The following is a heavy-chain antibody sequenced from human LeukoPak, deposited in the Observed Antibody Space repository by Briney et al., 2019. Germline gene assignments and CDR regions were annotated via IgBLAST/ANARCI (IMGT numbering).Heavy chain of an antibody. CDR2: ISSSGSTI. CDR1: GFTFSSYA. CDR3: ARQTWIQLWPYYYYYMDV. D-gene: IGHD5-18*01. Sequence: PGGSQRLSCAASGFTFSSYAMSWVRQAPGKGLEWVSYISSSGSTIYYADSVKGRFTISRDNAKNSLYLQMNSLRAEDTAVYYCARQTWIQLWPYYYYYMDVWGKGTTVTVSS. V-gene: IGHV3-48*04. J-gene: IGHJ6*03.